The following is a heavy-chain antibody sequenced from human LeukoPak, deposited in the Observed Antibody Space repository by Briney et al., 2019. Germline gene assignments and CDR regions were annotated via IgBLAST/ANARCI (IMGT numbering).Heavy chain of an antibody. V-gene: IGHV4-34*01. Sequence: PSETLSLTCAVYGESFSGYYWSWIRQPPGKGLEWIGEINHSGSTNYNPSLKSRVPISVDTSKNQFSLKLSSVTAADTAVYYCARGGDYDSSGYYYAAFDYWGQGTLVTVSS. CDR1: GESFSGYY. D-gene: IGHD3-22*01. CDR2: INHSGST. CDR3: ARGGDYDSSGYYYAAFDY. J-gene: IGHJ4*02.